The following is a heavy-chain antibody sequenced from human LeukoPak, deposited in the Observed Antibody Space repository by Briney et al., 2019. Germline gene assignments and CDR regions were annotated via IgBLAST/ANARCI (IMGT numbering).Heavy chain of an antibody. Sequence: ASVKVSCTASGYTFTVYYMHWVRQAPGQGLEWMGRINPNSGGTNYAQKFQGRVTMTRDTSISTAYMELSRLRSDDTAVYYCAREARSGYSREYYFDYWGQGTLVTVSS. CDR1: GYTFTVYY. CDR2: INPNSGGT. V-gene: IGHV1-2*06. CDR3: AREARSGYSREYYFDY. J-gene: IGHJ4*02. D-gene: IGHD6-13*01.